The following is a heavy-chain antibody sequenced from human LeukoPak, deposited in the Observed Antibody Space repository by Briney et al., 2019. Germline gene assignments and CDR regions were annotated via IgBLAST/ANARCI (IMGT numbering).Heavy chain of an antibody. CDR2: INDRGNI. CDR1: GGSFSGYT. D-gene: IGHD5-18*01. CDR3: VRRGYNSGQEIGDY. J-gene: IGHJ4*02. V-gene: IGHV4-34*01. Sequence: SETLSLTCGVYGGSFSGYTWDWIRLPPGKGLEWIGEINDRGNINYNPSLKRRLTISVDTSKNQFSLNLNSVTAAHTAVYYCVRRGYNSGQEIGDYWGQGTLVTVSS.